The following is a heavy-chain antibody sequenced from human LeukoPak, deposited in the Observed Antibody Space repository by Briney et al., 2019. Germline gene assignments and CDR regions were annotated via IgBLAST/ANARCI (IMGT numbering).Heavy chain of an antibody. J-gene: IGHJ5*02. CDR3: AGTRRYCSGGSCYNWFDP. Sequence: PSETLSLTCTVSGASISSDIFYWRWIRQPAGTGLKWLGRIYTSGSTTYNSSLKTRIAISVDTSKNQFSLKLSSVTAADTAVYYCAGTRRYCSGGSCYNWFDPWGQGTLVTVSS. D-gene: IGHD2-15*01. V-gene: IGHV4-61*02. CDR2: IYTSGST. CDR1: GASISSDIFY.